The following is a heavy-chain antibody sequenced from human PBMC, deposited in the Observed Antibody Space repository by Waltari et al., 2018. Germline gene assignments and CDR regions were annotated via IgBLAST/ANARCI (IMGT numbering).Heavy chain of an antibody. V-gene: IGHV4-34*01. CDR1: GGSFRGYY. CDR3: ARESGYYDYVWGSYRYTSYYFDY. Sequence: QVQLQQWGAGLLKPSETLSLTCAVYGGSFRGYYWRWSRQPPGTGPEWLGEINHSGSTNYNPSLKSRVTISVDTSKNQFSLKLSSVTAADTAVYYCARESGYYDYVWGSYRYTSYYFDYWGQGTLVTVSS. D-gene: IGHD3-16*02. CDR2: INHSGST. J-gene: IGHJ4*02.